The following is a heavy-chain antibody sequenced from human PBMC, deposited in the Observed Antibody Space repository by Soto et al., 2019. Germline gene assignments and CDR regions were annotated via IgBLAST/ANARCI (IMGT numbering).Heavy chain of an antibody. CDR2: MNAGVGNT. J-gene: IGHJ4*02. Sequence: HVELVQSGADVKKPGASVTISCKASGYTFTDYALHWVRQAPGQRLEWMGWMNAGVGNTLYSQKFQGRITITRDKSASTAYMELNSLKSEDTAIYYCARDTGYTFGSLNYWGPGTLVTVSS. V-gene: IGHV1-3*01. CDR3: ARDTGYTFGSLNY. D-gene: IGHD5-18*01. CDR1: GYTFTDYA.